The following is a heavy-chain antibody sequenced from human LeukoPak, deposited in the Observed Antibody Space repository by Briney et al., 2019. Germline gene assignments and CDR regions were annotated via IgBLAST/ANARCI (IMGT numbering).Heavy chain of an antibody. CDR3: ARETMERIFAFDV. V-gene: IGHV3-30-3*01. D-gene: IGHD2/OR15-2a*01. CDR1: GFTFSSYP. CDR2: ILAGGNSI. J-gene: IGHJ3*01. Sequence: GRSLRLSCAASGFTFSSYPMHWVRQAPGKGLEWVAAILAGGNSIYYADSVRGRLTISRDNSKNSLYMQMDSLRDEDTAVYYCARETMERIFAFDVWGQGTMVAVSS.